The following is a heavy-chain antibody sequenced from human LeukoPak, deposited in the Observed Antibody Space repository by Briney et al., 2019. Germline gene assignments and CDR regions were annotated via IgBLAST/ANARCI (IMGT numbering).Heavy chain of an antibody. V-gene: IGHV1-18*01. D-gene: IGHD3-22*01. CDR3: ATSGYYDSSGYQFDY. J-gene: IGHJ4*02. CDR1: GYTFTSYG. Sequence: GASVKVSCKASGYTFTSYGISWVRQAPGQGLEWMGWISAYNGNTNYAQKLQGRVTMTTETSTSTAYMELRSLRSDDTAVYYCATSGYYDSSGYQFDYWGQGTLVTVSS. CDR2: ISAYNGNT.